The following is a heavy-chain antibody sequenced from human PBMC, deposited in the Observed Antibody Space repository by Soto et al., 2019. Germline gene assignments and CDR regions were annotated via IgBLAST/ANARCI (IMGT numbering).Heavy chain of an antibody. D-gene: IGHD3-10*01. CDR3: ASNANVLLWFGEEVQYYYYYGMDV. CDR2: ISSSSSYI. V-gene: IGHV3-21*01. J-gene: IGHJ6*02. Sequence: EVQLVESGGGLVKPGGSLRLSCAASGFTFSSYSMNWVRQAPGKGLEWVSSISSSSSYIYYADSVKGRFTISRDNAKNSLYLQMNSLRAEDTAVYYCASNANVLLWFGEEVQYYYYYGMDVWGQGTTVTVSS. CDR1: GFTFSSYS.